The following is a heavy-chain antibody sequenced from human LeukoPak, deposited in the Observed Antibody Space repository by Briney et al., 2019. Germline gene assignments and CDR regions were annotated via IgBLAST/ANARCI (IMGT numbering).Heavy chain of an antibody. V-gene: IGHV4-59*01. CDR2: IYYSGST. Sequence: SETLSLTCTVSGGSISSYYWSWIRQPPGKGLEWIGYIYYSGSTNYNPSLKSRVTISVDTSKNQFSLKLSSVTAADTAVYYCARGSGSYYNHLDYWGQGTLVTVSS. CDR3: ARGSGSYYNHLDY. CDR1: GGSISSYY. D-gene: IGHD3-10*01. J-gene: IGHJ4*02.